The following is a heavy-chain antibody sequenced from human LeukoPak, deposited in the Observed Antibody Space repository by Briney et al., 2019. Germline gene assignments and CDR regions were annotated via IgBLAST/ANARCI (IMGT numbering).Heavy chain of an antibody. CDR1: GFIFSSYA. D-gene: IGHD2-2*01. CDR2: ISYDGSNK. J-gene: IGHJ4*02. V-gene: IGHV3-30-3*01. CDR3: ARDWGQYCSSTSCHPPSGDY. Sequence: GGSLRLSCAASGFIFSSYAMHWVRQAPGKGLEWVAVISYDGSNKYYADSVKGRFTISRDNSKNTLYLQMNSLRAEDTAVYYCARDWGQYCSSTSCHPPSGDYWGQGTLVTVSS.